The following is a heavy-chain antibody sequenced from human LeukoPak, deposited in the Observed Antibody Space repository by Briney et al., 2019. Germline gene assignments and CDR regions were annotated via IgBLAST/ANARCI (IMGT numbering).Heavy chain of an antibody. J-gene: IGHJ3*02. Sequence: ASVKVSCKASGYTFTGYYMHWVRQAPGQGLEWMGWINPNSGGTNYAQKFQGWVTMTRDTSISTAYMELSRLRSDDTAVYYCARDLGDSSGYYYGVGAFDIWGQGTMVTVSS. CDR2: INPNSGGT. CDR1: GYTFTGYY. CDR3: ARDLGDSSGYYYGVGAFDI. D-gene: IGHD3-22*01. V-gene: IGHV1-2*04.